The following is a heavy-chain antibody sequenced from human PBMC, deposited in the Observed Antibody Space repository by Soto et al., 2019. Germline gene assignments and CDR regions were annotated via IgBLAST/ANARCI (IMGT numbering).Heavy chain of an antibody. Sequence: QVQLQQWGAGLLKPSETLSLTCAVYGGSFSGYYWSWIRQPPGKGLEWIGEINHSGSTNYNPSLKSRVTISVDTSKIQFSLKLSSVTAADTSVYYCARGVRMGACTYWGQGTLVTVSS. D-gene: IGHD1-26*01. V-gene: IGHV4-34*01. J-gene: IGHJ4*02. CDR3: ARGVRMGACTY. CDR2: INHSGST. CDR1: GGSFSGYY.